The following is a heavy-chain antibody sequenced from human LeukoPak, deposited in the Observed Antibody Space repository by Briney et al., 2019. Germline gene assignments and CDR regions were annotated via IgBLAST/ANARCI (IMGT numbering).Heavy chain of an antibody. J-gene: IGHJ5*02. CDR3: ARMTVVVVAATRGNWFDP. CDR2: IFSNDEK. D-gene: IGHD2-15*01. Sequence: ESGPVLVKPTATLTLTCTVSGFSLSNARMGVSWIRQPPGKALEWLAHIFSNDEKSYSTSLKSRLTISKDTSKSQVVLTMTNMDPVDTATYYCARMTVVVVAATRGNWFDPWGQGTLVTVSS. V-gene: IGHV2-26*01. CDR1: GFSLSNARMG.